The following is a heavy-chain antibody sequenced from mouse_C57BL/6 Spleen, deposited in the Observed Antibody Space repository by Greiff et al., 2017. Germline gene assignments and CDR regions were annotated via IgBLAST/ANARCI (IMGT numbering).Heavy chain of an antibody. Sequence: EVKLMESGPGLVKPSQSLSLTCSVTGYSITSGYYWNWIRQFPGNKLEWMGYISYDGSNNYNPSLKNRISITRDTSKNQFFLRLNSVTTEDTATYYCARERLRRDYYAMDYWGQGTSVTVSS. CDR3: ARERLRRDYYAMDY. CDR2: ISYDGSN. CDR1: GYSITSGYY. J-gene: IGHJ4*01. V-gene: IGHV3-6*01. D-gene: IGHD2-4*01.